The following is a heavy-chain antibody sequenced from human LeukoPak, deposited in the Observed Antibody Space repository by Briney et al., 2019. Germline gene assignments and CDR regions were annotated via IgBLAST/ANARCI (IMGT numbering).Heavy chain of an antibody. CDR1: GGSISSSSYY. J-gene: IGHJ4*02. CDR2: IYYSGST. V-gene: IGHV4-39*07. Sequence: SETLSLTCTVSGGSISSSSYYWGWIRQPPGKGLEWIGSIYYSGSTYYNPSLKSRVTISVDTSKNQFSLKLSSVTAADTAVYYCARGHDYGDFPFDYWGQGTLVTVSS. D-gene: IGHD4-17*01. CDR3: ARGHDYGDFPFDY.